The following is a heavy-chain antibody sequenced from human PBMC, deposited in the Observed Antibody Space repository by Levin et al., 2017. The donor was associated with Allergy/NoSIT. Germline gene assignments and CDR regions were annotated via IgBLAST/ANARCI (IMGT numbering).Heavy chain of an antibody. CDR2: IYSGDST. J-gene: IGHJ4*02. Sequence: GGSLRLSCAASAFTVSSNYMAWVRQAPGKGLEWVSVIYSGDSTYYADSVKGRFTISRDNSKNTLYLHMTSLGAEDTAVYYCARVFSNAFDYWGQGTLVTVSS. CDR1: AFTVSSNY. CDR3: ARVFSNAFDY. V-gene: IGHV3-53*01.